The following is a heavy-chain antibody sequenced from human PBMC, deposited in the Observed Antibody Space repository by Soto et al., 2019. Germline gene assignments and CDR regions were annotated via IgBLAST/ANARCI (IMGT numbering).Heavy chain of an antibody. Sequence: ASVKVSCKASGYTFTGYYMHWVRQAPGQGLEWMGWINPNSGGTNYAQKFQGWVTMTRDTSISTAYMELSRLRSDDTAVYYCAREGLGSIGWYRLHNYYYYGMDVWGQGTTVTVAS. J-gene: IGHJ6*02. CDR2: INPNSGGT. CDR1: GYTFTGYY. D-gene: IGHD6-19*01. CDR3: AREGLGSIGWYRLHNYYYYGMDV. V-gene: IGHV1-2*04.